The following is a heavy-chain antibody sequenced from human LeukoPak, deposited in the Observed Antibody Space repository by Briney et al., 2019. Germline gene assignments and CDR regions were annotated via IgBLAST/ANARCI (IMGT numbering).Heavy chain of an antibody. J-gene: IGHJ4*02. D-gene: IGHD5-12*01. CDR3: ARVGGYARYYFDY. V-gene: IGHV3-21*01. Sequence: GGSLRLSCAASGFTFSSYSMNWVRQAPGKGLEWVSSISSSSSYIYYADSVKGRFTISRDNSKNTLYLQMNSLRAEDTALYYCARVGGYARYYFDYWGQGTLVTVSS. CDR1: GFTFSSYS. CDR2: ISSSSSYI.